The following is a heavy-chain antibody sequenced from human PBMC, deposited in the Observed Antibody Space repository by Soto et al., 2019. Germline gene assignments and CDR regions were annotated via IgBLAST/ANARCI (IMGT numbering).Heavy chain of an antibody. CDR3: ARSSSDYGDDGLSLGY. CDR2: ISAYNGNT. J-gene: IGHJ4*02. D-gene: IGHD4-17*01. Sequence: QVQLVQSGAEVKKPGASVKVSCKASGYTFSGYGINWVRQAPGQGLEWMGRISAYNGNTKYAQKFQGRVTMTTDTATSTAHMELRSLRSDDTAVYFCARSSSDYGDDGLSLGYWGQGTRVTVSS. V-gene: IGHV1-18*01. CDR1: GYTFSGYG.